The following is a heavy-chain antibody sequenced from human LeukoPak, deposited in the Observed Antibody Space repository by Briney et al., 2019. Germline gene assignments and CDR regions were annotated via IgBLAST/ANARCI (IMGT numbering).Heavy chain of an antibody. J-gene: IGHJ4*02. CDR1: GFTFSSYG. D-gene: IGHD2-2*01. V-gene: IGHV3-30*18. CDR2: ISYDGSNK. Sequence: GGSLRLSCAASGFTFSSYGMHWVRQAPGKGLEWVAVISYDGSNKYYADSVKGRFTISRDNSKNTLYLQMNSLRAEDTAVYYCAKYVFWGRLVPAAGIDYWGQGTLVTVSS. CDR3: AKYVFWGRLVPAAGIDY.